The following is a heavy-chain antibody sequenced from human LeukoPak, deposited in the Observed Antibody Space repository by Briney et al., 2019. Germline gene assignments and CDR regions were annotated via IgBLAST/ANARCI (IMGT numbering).Heavy chain of an antibody. CDR3: AARPPIVVAGPFDY. CDR1: GFTFKSFA. CDR2: TSGDEDST. D-gene: IGHD6-19*01. Sequence: GGSLRLSCAASGFTFKSFAMSWVRQAPGKGLEWVAVTSGDEDSTHYAESVRGRFIISTDNSKNSLYLQMSSLRVDDTAVYYCAARPPIVVAGPFDYWGQGTLVTVSS. V-gene: IGHV3-23*01. J-gene: IGHJ4*02.